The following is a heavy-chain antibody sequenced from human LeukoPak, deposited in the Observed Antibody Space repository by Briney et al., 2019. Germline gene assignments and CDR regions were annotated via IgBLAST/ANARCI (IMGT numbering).Heavy chain of an antibody. J-gene: IGHJ4*02. Sequence: SETLSLTCAVYGGSFSGYYWSWIRQPPGKGLEWIGEINHSGSTNYNPSLKSRVTISVDTSKNQFSLKLSSVTAADTAVYYCARRSAMVRVVVYFDYWGQGTLVTVSS. D-gene: IGHD5-18*01. V-gene: IGHV4-34*01. CDR3: ARRSAMVRVVVYFDY. CDR2: INHSGST. CDR1: GGSFSGYY.